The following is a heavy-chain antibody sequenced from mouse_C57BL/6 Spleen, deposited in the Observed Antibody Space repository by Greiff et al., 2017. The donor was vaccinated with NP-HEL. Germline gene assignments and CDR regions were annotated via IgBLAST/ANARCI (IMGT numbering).Heavy chain of an antibody. CDR2: ISTGGGST. Sequence: EVQRQQSGAGLVQPGASLKLSCAASGFTFSDYYMYWVRQSPGKRLEWVAYISTGGGSTNYTDNVKGRSTISRDNAKNTVYLQLSSLKSEDTAVYYCARGGIYYGYSLAYWGQGTLVTVSS. CDR1: GFTFSDYY. V-gene: IGHV5-12*01. J-gene: IGHJ3*01. D-gene: IGHD2-2*01. CDR3: ARGGIYYGYSLAY.